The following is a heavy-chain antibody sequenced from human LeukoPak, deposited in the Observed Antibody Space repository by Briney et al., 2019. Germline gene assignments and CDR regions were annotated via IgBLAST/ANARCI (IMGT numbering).Heavy chain of an antibody. Sequence: SATLSLTCTVSGGSIISYYGSWIRQPGGKGLVGIGHIYTSGSTNNNPALKSRVTMSVDTSKNQFTLKLSSVTAADTAVYYCARDHGWQRYYFDYWGQGTLVTVSS. J-gene: IGHJ4*02. V-gene: IGHV4-4*07. D-gene: IGHD2-15*01. CDR3: ARDHGWQRYYFDY. CDR1: GGSIISYY. CDR2: IYTSGST.